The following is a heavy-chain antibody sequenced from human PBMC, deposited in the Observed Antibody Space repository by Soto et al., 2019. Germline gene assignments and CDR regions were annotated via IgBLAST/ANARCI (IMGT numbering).Heavy chain of an antibody. V-gene: IGHV3-30*18. CDR2: ISYDGSNE. J-gene: IGHJ6*02. CDR1: GFTFSTYG. Sequence: QVQLVESGGGVVQPGRSLRLSCAASGFTFSTYGIHWVRQAPGKGLEWVAVISYDGSNEYYADSVKGRFTISRDNSENTLFLQMNSLRPEDTAVYYCAKQISPWCSSNRGYGVNYYYAMDVWGQGTTVTVSS. CDR3: AKQISPWCSSNRGYGVNYYYAMDV. D-gene: IGHD2-2*01.